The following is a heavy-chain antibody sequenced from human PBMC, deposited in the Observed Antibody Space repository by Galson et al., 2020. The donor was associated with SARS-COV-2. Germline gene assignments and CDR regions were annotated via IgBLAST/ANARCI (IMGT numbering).Heavy chain of an antibody. V-gene: IGHV3-30-3*01. CDR2: ISHDGSTK. CDR1: GFTFSSYA. CDR3: ARDRPVDTVSAIYYYYGMDV. D-gene: IGHD5-18*01. J-gene: IGHJ6*02. Sequence: GGSLRLSCAAYGFTFSSYAMHWVRQTPGKGLEWVAVISHDGSTKYYADSVKGRFTISRDNSKNTLYLQMTSMRAEDTAVYYCARDRPVDTVSAIYYYYGMDVWGQGTTVTVSS.